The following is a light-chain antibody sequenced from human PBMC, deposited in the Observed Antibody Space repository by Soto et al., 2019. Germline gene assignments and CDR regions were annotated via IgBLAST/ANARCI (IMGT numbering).Light chain of an antibody. J-gene: IGKJ1*01. CDR3: HQSGDSPT. V-gene: IGKV3D-15*02. CDR2: DAS. Sequence: EIVMTQSPPTLAVSPCERATLSFSASQSVGSKLAWYQQRPGQAPRLLIYDASNRATGIPARFIGSGSGTDITLTISRLEPEDFAVYYCHQSGDSPTFGQGTKVDI. CDR1: QSVGSK.